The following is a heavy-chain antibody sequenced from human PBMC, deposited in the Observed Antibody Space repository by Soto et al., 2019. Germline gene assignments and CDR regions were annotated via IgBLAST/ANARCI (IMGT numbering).Heavy chain of an antibody. J-gene: IGHJ4*02. Sequence: GGSLRLSCAASGFTFSSYAMSWVRQAPGKGLEWVSAISGSGGSTYYADSVKGRFTISRDNSKNTLYLQMNSLRAEDTAVYYCAKGAGVWTTYDYVWGSYGQRRAPLTQDFDYWGQGTLVTVSS. V-gene: IGHV3-23*01. CDR1: GFTFSSYA. D-gene: IGHD3-16*01. CDR2: ISGSGGST. CDR3: AKGAGVWTTYDYVWGSYGQRRAPLTQDFDY.